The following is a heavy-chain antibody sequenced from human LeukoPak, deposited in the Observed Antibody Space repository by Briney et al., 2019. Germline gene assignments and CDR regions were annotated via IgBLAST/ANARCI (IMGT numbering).Heavy chain of an antibody. Sequence: PSETLSLTCAVYGGSFSGYYWSWMRQPPGKGLEWIGEINHSGSTNYNPSLESRVTISVDTSKNQFSLKLSSVTAADTAVYYCARGPQSSAGDPDGGRDSGYYYYYMDVWGKGTTVTVSS. V-gene: IGHV4-34*01. J-gene: IGHJ6*03. CDR2: INHSGST. CDR3: ARGPQSSAGDPDGGRDSGYYYYYMDV. D-gene: IGHD7-27*01. CDR1: GGSFSGYY.